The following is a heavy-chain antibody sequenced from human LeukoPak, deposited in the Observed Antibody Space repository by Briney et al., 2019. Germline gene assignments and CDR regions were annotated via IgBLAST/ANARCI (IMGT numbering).Heavy chain of an antibody. V-gene: IGHV3-7*01. J-gene: IGHJ4*02. CDR3: GRDNPPPRSYYDSSGYYNVDY. CDR2: IKQDGSEK. D-gene: IGHD3-22*01. Sequence: GGSLRLSCAASGFTFSSYWMSWVRQAPGKGLEWVANIKQDGSEKYYVDSVKGRFTISRDNAKNSLYLQMNSLRAEDTAVYYCGRDNPPPRSYYDSSGYYNVDYWGQGTLVTVSS. CDR1: GFTFSSYW.